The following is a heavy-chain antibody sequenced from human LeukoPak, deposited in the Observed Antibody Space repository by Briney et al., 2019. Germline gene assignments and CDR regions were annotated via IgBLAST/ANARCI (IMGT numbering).Heavy chain of an antibody. CDR2: IYYSGST. CDR1: GGSISSYY. J-gene: IGHJ4*02. V-gene: IGHV4-59*12. CDR3: ARVAILSPRSMLPYFDY. Sequence: SETLSLTCTVSGGSISSYYWSWIRQPPGKGPEWIGYIYYSGSTNYNPSLKSRVTISVDTSKNQFSLKLSSVTAADTAVYYCARVAILSPRSMLPYFDYWGQGTLVTVSS. D-gene: IGHD3-3*02.